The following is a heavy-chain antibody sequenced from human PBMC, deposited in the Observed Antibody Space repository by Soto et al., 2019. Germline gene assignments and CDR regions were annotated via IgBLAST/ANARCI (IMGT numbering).Heavy chain of an antibody. Sequence: VQLVESGGGLVKPGGSLRLSCAASGLTFKNAWMTWVRQVPGKGLEWVGRIKSTTDGGTTDYAAPVKGRFSISRDDPKNTLYLQMNSLKTEDTAVYYCATDATFSSRSLLLDYGGQGTLVTVSS. CDR3: ATDATFSSRSLLLDY. CDR2: IKSTTDGGTT. CDR1: GLTFKNAW. V-gene: IGHV3-15*01. J-gene: IGHJ4*02. D-gene: IGHD6-13*01.